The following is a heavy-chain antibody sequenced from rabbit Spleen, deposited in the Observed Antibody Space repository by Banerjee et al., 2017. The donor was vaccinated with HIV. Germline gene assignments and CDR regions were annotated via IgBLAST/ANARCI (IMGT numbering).Heavy chain of an antibody. CDR2: IHGGSSDSS. D-gene: IGHD7-1*01. CDR3: ARFYAGYGDFGYAAM. J-gene: IGHJ4*01. V-gene: IGHV1S40*01. CDR1: GFSFIAGYY. Sequence: QSLEESGGDLVKPGASLTLTCTASGFSFIAGYYMCWVRQAPGKGLEWIACIHGGSSDSSYYATWAKGRFTISKTSSTTVTLQMTSLTVADTATYFCARFYAGYGDFGYAAMWGPGTLVTVS.